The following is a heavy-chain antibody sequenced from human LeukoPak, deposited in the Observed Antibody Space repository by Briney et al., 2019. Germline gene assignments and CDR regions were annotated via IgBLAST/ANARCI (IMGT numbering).Heavy chain of an antibody. J-gene: IGHJ4*02. D-gene: IGHD1-26*01. CDR3: VRDKGVGRTERFDS. Sequence: PGGSLRLSCAVSGFSVSDTFMTWVRQALGKGLQWVSVILDTGITTYADSVKGRFSISRDNSKNTVYLQMNSLSVDDTAVYYCVRDKGVGRTERFDSWGPGTLVTVSS. CDR2: ILDTGIT. V-gene: IGHV3-53*01. CDR1: GFSVSDTF.